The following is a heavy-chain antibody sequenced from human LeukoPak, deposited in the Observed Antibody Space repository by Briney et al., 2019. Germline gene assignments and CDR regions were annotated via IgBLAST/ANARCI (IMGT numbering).Heavy chain of an antibody. D-gene: IGHD1-26*01. CDR1: GASVSGSPYY. CDR3: AKSGGYGLIDY. Sequence: KSSETLSLTCTVSGASVSGSPYYWGWVRQPPGKGLEWIGSIYSSGSTYYNTSLQSRVTISIETSKNQISLRLKSVTAADTVMYYCAKSGGYGLIDYWGKGTLVTVSS. J-gene: IGHJ4*02. CDR2: IYSSGST. V-gene: IGHV4-39*01.